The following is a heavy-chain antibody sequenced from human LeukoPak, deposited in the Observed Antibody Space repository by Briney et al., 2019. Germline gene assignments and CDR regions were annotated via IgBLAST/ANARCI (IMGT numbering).Heavy chain of an antibody. J-gene: IGHJ6*03. Sequence: ASVKVSCKASGYTFTGYYMHWVRQAPGQGLEWMGWINTNTGNPTYAQGFTGRFVFSLDTSVSTAYLQISSLKAEDTAVYYCARGYGDSQYYYYYMDVWGKGTTVTVSS. CDR2: INTNTGNP. CDR3: ARGYGDSQYYYYYMDV. D-gene: IGHD4-17*01. CDR1: GYTFTGYY. V-gene: IGHV7-4-1*02.